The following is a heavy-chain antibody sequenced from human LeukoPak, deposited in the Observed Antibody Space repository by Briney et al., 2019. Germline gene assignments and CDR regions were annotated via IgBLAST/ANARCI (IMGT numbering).Heavy chain of an antibody. CDR2: IVVGSGNT. CDR3: AADDLTRGY. V-gene: IGHV1-58*02. Sequence: ASVKVSCKASGFTFTNSAMHWVRQARGQRLEWIGWIVVGSGNTNYAQKFQERVTITRDMSTSTAYMELSSLRSEDTAVYYCAADDLTRGYWGQGTLVTVSS. J-gene: IGHJ4*02. CDR1: GFTFTNSA.